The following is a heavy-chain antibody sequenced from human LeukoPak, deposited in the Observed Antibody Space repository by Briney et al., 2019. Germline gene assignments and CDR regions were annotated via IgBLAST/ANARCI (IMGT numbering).Heavy chain of an antibody. D-gene: IGHD6-13*01. J-gene: IGHJ1*01. Sequence: PGGSLRLSCAASGFTFTSYAMIWVRQAPGKGLEWVSVISSSGSSTYYADSVKGRFTISRDNTKSSLNLQMNSLRGEDTAVYFCARDPDTSIWPHCFQHWGQGTLVTVSS. CDR3: ARDPDTSIWPHCFQH. CDR1: GFTFTSYA. V-gene: IGHV3-23*01. CDR2: ISSSGSST.